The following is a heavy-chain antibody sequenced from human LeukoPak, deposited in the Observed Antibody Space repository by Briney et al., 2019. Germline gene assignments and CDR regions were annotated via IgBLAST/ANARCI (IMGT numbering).Heavy chain of an antibody. D-gene: IGHD3-3*01. J-gene: IGHJ6*03. CDR2: IRYDGSNK. V-gene: IGHV3-30*02. CDR3: AKAARITIFGVVIRPAYYMDV. Sequence: PGGSLRLSCAASGFTFSSYGMHWVRQAPGKGLEWVAFIRYDGSNKYYADSVKGRFTISRDNSKNTLYLQMNSLRAEDTAVYYCAKAARITIFGVVIRPAYYMDVWGKGTTVTVSS. CDR1: GFTFSSYG.